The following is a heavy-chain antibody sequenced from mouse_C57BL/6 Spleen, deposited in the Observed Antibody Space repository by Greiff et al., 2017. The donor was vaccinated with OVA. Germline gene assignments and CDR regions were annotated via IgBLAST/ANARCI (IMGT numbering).Heavy chain of an antibody. CDR2: IDPETGGT. J-gene: IGHJ4*01. Sequence: QVQLKESGAELVRPGASVTLSCKASGYTFTDYEMHWVKQTPVHGLEWIGAIDPETGGTAYNQKFKGKAILTADKSSSTAYMELRSLTSEDSAVYYCTRLGAMDYWGQGTSVTVSS. V-gene: IGHV1-15*01. CDR3: TRLGAMDY. CDR1: GYTFTDYE.